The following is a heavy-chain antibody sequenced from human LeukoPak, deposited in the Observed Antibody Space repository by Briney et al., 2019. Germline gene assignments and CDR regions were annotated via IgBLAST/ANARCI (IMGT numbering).Heavy chain of an antibody. CDR1: GFTFSGYW. CDR3: ARDLGGTLTTSFFDT. J-gene: IGHJ4*02. V-gene: IGHV3-7*01. CDR2: IKQDGSVK. D-gene: IGHD4-4*01. Sequence: GGSLRPSCAASGFTFSGYWMSWVRQAPGKGLQWVANIKQDGSVKYYVDSVKGRFTISRDNAKNSLYLQMSCLRAEDTAVYYCARDLGGTLTTSFFDTWGQGTLVTVSS.